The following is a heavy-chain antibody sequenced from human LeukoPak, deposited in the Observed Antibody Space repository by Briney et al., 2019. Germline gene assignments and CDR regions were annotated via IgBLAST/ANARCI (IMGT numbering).Heavy chain of an antibody. CDR2: MNPNSGHT. D-gene: IGHD3-22*01. CDR3: ARGHTEDYDSSGYYLDH. J-gene: IGHJ4*02. CDR1: GYTFTSHD. V-gene: IGHV1-8*01. Sequence: ASVKVSCKASGYTFTSHDVNWLRQATGQGLEWLGWMNPNSGHTGFAQKFQGRVTMTKDTSISTAYMELSSLRSEDTAMYYCARGHTEDYDSSGYYLDHWGQGTLVTVSS.